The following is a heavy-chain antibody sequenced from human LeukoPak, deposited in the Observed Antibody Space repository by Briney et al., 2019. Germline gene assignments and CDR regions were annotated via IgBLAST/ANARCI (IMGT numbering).Heavy chain of an antibody. Sequence: GGSLRLSCAASGFTVSSNYMSWVRQAPGKGLEWVSVIYSGGSTYYADSVKGRFTISRDNSKNTLYLQMNSLRAEDTAVYYCARVNYDFWSGSFDYWGQGTLVTVSS. CDR3: ARVNYDFWSGSFDY. V-gene: IGHV3-53*01. CDR1: GFTVSSNY. D-gene: IGHD3-3*01. CDR2: IYSGGST. J-gene: IGHJ4*02.